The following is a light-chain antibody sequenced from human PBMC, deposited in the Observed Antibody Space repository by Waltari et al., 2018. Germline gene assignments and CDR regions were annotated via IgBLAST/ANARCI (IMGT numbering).Light chain of an antibody. J-gene: IGKJ4*01. CDR1: QSVSSY. Sequence: EIVLTQSPATLSLSPGERATPPCRASQSVSSYLAWYQQKPGQAPRLLSYDASNRATGIPARFSGSGSGTDFTLTISSLEPEDFAVYYCQQRSNWPPKVTFGGGTKVEIK. V-gene: IGKV3-11*01. CDR3: QQRSNWPPKVT. CDR2: DAS.